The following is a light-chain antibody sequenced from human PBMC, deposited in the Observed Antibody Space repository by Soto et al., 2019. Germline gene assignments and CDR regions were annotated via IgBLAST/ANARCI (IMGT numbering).Light chain of an antibody. CDR1: SSDVGGFNS. CDR3: CSYAGSYSYA. Sequence: QSALTQPRSVSGSPGQSVXISCTXTSSDVGGFNSVSWYQQHPGKAPKLMIYDVNKRPSGVPDRFSGSKSGSTASLTISGLXXXXXADYYCCSYAGSYSYAFATGTKLTVL. V-gene: IGLV2-11*01. CDR2: DVN. J-gene: IGLJ1*01.